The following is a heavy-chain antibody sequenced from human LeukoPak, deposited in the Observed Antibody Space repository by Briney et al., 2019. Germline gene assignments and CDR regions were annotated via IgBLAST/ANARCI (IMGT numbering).Heavy chain of an antibody. J-gene: IGHJ4*02. CDR1: GFTFSSYA. Sequence: GGSLRLSCAASGFTFSSYAMSWVRQAPGKGLEWVSAISGSGGSTYYADSVKGRFTISRDNSKNTLYLQMNSLRAEDTAVYYCAKDAPHYDFWSGYFDYWGQGTLVTVSS. CDR2: ISGSGGST. V-gene: IGHV3-23*01. CDR3: AKDAPHYDFWSGYFDY. D-gene: IGHD3-3*01.